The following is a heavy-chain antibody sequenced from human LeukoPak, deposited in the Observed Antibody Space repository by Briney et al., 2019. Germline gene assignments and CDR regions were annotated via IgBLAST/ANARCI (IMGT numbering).Heavy chain of an antibody. CDR1: GFTPSSYA. J-gene: IGHJ4*02. Sequence: GESLTLSCAVSGFTPSSYAMGWVRHAPGGGLGWVSAISGGGGSTYNADTVAGRFTISRDNSKNTLYLQMNSLRAEDTAVYYCAKYAANYYGSGSYYRSLDYWGQGTLVTVSS. CDR3: AKYAANYYGSGSYYRSLDY. V-gene: IGHV3-23*01. CDR2: ISGGGGST. D-gene: IGHD3-10*01.